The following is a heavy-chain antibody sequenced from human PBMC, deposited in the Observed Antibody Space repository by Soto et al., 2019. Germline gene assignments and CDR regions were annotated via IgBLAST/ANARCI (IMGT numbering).Heavy chain of an antibody. Sequence: SVKFSCKSSGVTFSSYAISWVRQAPGQGLEWMGGIIPIFGTANYAQKFQGRVTITADKSTSTAYMELSSLRSEDTAVYYCARGGQTQGYYYCGMDVFGQWTTGTF. CDR2: IIPIFGTA. J-gene: IGHJ6*02. V-gene: IGHV1-69*06. CDR3: ARGGQTQGYYYCGMDV. CDR1: GVTFSSYA.